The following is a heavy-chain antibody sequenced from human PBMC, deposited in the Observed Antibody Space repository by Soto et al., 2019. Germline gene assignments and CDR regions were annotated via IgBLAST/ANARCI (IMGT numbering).Heavy chain of an antibody. D-gene: IGHD3-10*01. Sequence: SETLSLTCTVSGGSSSDYYWIWVRQPAGKGLEWIGHIYSSGSTKYNPSLKGRVTMSLDTSKNQFSLKLTSVTAADTAVYYCTRGRGNYYYYGMDVWGQGTTVTV. CDR3: TRGRGNYYYYGMDV. CDR2: IYSSGST. V-gene: IGHV4-4*07. CDR1: GGSSSDYY. J-gene: IGHJ6*02.